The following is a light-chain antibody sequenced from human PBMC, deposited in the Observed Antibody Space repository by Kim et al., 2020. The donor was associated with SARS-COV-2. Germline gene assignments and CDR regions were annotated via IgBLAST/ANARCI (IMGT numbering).Light chain of an antibody. CDR2: GAS. CDR3: QQHDNWPPFT. V-gene: IGKV3-15*01. Sequence: CPGERATLSCRASQSIGNSLAWYQQTPGQAPRLLIYGASTRATGVSARFSGSGSGTEFTLTISSLQSEDFAIYYCQQHDNWPPFTFGQGTKLEI. CDR1: QSIGNS. J-gene: IGKJ2*01.